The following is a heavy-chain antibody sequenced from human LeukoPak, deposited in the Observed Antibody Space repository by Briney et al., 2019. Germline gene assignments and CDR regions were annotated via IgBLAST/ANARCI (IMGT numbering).Heavy chain of an antibody. CDR2: IDPSDSYT. V-gene: IGHV5-10-1*01. J-gene: IGHJ4*02. CDR3: ARRYESGSTIDQ. CDR1: GNSFTNYW. D-gene: IGHD3-10*01. Sequence: GESLKISCKDSGNSFTNYWISWVRQMPGKGLEWMGRIDPSDSYTNYSPSFQGHVTISVDKSISTAYLQWSSLKASDTAMYYCARRYESGSTIDQWGQGTLVTVSS.